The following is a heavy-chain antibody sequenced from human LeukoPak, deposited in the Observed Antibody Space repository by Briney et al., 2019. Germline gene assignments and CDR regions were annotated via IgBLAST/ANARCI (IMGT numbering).Heavy chain of an antibody. V-gene: IGHV1-2*02. J-gene: IGHJ5*02. CDR3: ARDLLWFGELSGNWFDP. CDR2: INPNSGGT. D-gene: IGHD3-10*01. CDR1: GYTFTGYY. Sequence: ASVKVSCKASGYTFTGYYMHWVRQAPGQGLEWMGWINPNSGGTNYAQKFQGRVTMTRDTSISTAYMELSRLRSDDTAVYYCARDLLWFGELSGNWFDPWGQETLVTVSS.